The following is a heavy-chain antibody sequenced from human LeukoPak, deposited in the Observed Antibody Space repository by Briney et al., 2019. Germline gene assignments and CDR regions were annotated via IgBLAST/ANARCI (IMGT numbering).Heavy chain of an antibody. Sequence: GGSLRLSCAASGFTFSSYSMNWVRQAPGKGLEWVSSISSGRTSIYYTDSVKGRFTISRDNAKNSLYLQMNSLRAKDTAVYYCVRDRAWDGYYFDCWGQGTLVTVSS. CDR2: ISSGRTSI. V-gene: IGHV3-21*01. J-gene: IGHJ4*02. CDR3: VRDRAWDGYYFDC. CDR1: GFTFSSYS. D-gene: IGHD5-24*01.